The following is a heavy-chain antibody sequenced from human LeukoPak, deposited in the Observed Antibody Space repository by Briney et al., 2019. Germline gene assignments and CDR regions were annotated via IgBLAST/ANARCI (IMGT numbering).Heavy chain of an antibody. J-gene: IGHJ5*02. V-gene: IGHV4-4*07. Sequence: SETLSLTCTVSGGSISSSYWSWIRQPAGKALEWIGRIYSSGSTNYNPSLESRVTISVDTSKNQFSLKLSSVTAADTAVYYCAREGSVSSGWYRPHNWFDPWGQGTLVTVSS. CDR2: IYSSGST. CDR3: AREGSVSSGWYRPHNWFDP. D-gene: IGHD6-19*01. CDR1: GGSISSSY.